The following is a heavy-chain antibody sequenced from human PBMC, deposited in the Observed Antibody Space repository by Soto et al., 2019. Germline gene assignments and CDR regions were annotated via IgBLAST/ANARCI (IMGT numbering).Heavy chain of an antibody. D-gene: IGHD3-22*01. Sequence: GTSVKASCRARGVGFTCYYRRWVRHAPGKGLEWMGWINPNRGGTNYAPSLQGWVTMTRNTSRSTAYMELSRLRSDDTAVYYCARGVDSSGYSYESFDSWGPGPLVTVS. CDR1: GVGFTCYY. J-gene: IGHJ4*02. CDR3: ARGVDSSGYSYESFDS. V-gene: IGHV1-2*04. CDR2: INPNRGGT.